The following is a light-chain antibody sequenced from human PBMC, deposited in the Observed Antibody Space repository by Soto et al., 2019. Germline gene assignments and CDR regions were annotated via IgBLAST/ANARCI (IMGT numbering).Light chain of an antibody. CDR3: SSYAGTNNLV. Sequence: QSALTQPPSASGSPGQSVTISCAGSISDVGGYNHVSWYQQHPGKAPKLLIYEVTKRPSGVPARFSGSKSGNTASLTVSGLQGDDEADYYCSSYAGTNNLVFGGGTKLTVL. V-gene: IGLV2-8*01. J-gene: IGLJ2*01. CDR2: EVT. CDR1: ISDVGGYNH.